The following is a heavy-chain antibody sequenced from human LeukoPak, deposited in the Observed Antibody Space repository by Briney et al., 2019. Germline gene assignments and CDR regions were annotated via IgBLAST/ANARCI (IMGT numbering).Heavy chain of an antibody. CDR3: ARMHYYDSSGYYPH. Sequence: ESGPALVKPTQTLTLTCTFSGFSLSTSGMCVSWIRQPPRRALEWLARIDWDDDKYYSTSLKTRLTISKDTSKNQVVLTMTNMDPVDTATYYCARMHYYDSSGYYPHWGQGTLVTVSS. J-gene: IGHJ4*02. CDR1: GFSLSTSGMC. D-gene: IGHD3-22*01. V-gene: IGHV2-70*11. CDR2: IDWDDDK.